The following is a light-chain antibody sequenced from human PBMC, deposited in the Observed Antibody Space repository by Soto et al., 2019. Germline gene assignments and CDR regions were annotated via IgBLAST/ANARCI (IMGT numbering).Light chain of an antibody. CDR3: QQYNNWPLT. Sequence: ESVLTQSPATLSLSPGERATLSCRASPSVSNSLAWYQHKPGQAPRLLIYDASTRAAGFPARFSGSGSGTEFTLTISSLQSEDFGVYYCQQYNNWPLTFGGGTTVEIK. CDR2: DAS. J-gene: IGKJ4*01. CDR1: PSVSNS. V-gene: IGKV3D-15*01.